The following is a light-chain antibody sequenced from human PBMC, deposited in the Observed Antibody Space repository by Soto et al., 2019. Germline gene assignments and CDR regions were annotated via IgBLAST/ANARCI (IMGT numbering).Light chain of an antibody. Sequence: EIVLTQSPGTLSLSPGERATLSRRSNQSFTSSDLAWFQQKPGQSPRLLIYGASTRATGIPDRFSGSGSGTDCTLTLSRLAREDCAVYYCQNYDSFPHTFGQGTKL. V-gene: IGKV3-20*01. CDR1: QSFTSSD. CDR3: QNYDSFPHT. CDR2: GAS. J-gene: IGKJ2*01.